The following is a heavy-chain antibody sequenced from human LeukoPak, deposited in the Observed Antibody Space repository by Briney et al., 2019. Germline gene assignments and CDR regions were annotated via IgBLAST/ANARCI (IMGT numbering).Heavy chain of an antibody. J-gene: IGHJ6*02. CDR2: IIPILGIA. V-gene: IGHV1-69*04. CDR3: AREVVSTTLSYYGMDV. Sequence: SVKVSCKASGGTFSSYAISWVRQAPGQGLEWMGRIIPILGIANYAQKFQGRVTITADKSTSTAYMELSSLRSEDTAVYYCAREVVSTTLSYYGMDVWGQGTTVTVSS. CDR1: GGTFSSYA. D-gene: IGHD1-7*01.